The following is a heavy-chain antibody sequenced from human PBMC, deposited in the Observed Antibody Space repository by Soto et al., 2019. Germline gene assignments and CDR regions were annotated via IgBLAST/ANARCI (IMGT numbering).Heavy chain of an antibody. V-gene: IGHV1-2*04. CDR1: GYTFTGYY. D-gene: IGHD6-13*01. Sequence: QVQLVQSGAEVKNPGASVKVSCKASGYTFTGYYMHWVRQAPGQGLEWMGWINPNSGGTNYAQRFQGWVTMTRDTSISTAYMELSRLRADDTAVYYCARDSSHYYYSGMDIWGQGTTVTVSS. CDR2: INPNSGGT. CDR3: ARDSSHYYYSGMDI. J-gene: IGHJ6*02.